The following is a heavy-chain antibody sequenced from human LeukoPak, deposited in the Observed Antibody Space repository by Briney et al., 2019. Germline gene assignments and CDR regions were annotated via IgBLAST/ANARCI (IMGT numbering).Heavy chain of an antibody. CDR1: GGTFSSYA. Sequence: SVNVSCKASGGTFSSYAISWVRQAPGQGLEWMGGIIPIFGTANYAQKFQGRVTITADESTSTAYMELSSLRSEDTAVYYCARGVISRGYFDYWGQGTLVTVSS. CDR3: ARGVISRGYFDY. CDR2: IIPIFGTA. J-gene: IGHJ4*02. V-gene: IGHV1-69*13. D-gene: IGHD3-16*02.